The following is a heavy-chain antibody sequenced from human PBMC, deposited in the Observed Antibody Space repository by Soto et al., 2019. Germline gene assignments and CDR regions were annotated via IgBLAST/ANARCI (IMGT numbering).Heavy chain of an antibody. CDR3: ARGADCSGGTCFWGYFDL. CDR2: IWDDGSNK. J-gene: IGHJ2*01. Sequence: QVHLVESGGGVVQPGRSLRLSCAASGFTFSSDGMHWVRQAPGKGLEWEAVIWDDGSNKNYANSVKGRFTISRDNSKNTPYKQMNSARVEDTGVYFCARGADCSGGTCFWGYFDLWGRGTLVTVSS. CDR1: GFTFSSDG. V-gene: IGHV3-33*01. D-gene: IGHD2-15*01.